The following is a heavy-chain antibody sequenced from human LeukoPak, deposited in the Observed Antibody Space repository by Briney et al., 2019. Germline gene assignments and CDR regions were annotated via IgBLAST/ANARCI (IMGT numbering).Heavy chain of an antibody. Sequence: GGSLRLSCVASGFTFSSYAMSWVRQAPGKGLEWVSAISGSGGSTYYADSVKGRFTISRDNSKNTLYLQMNSLRAEDTAVYYRAKPHYDFWSGYWGGDYWGQGTLVTVS. CDR1: GFTFSSYA. D-gene: IGHD3-3*01. V-gene: IGHV3-23*01. CDR3: AKPHYDFWSGYWGGDY. J-gene: IGHJ4*02. CDR2: ISGSGGST.